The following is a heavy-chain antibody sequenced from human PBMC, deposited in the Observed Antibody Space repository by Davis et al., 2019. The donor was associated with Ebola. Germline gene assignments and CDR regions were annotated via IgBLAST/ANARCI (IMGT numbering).Heavy chain of an antibody. J-gene: IGHJ6*02. CDR2: IYYSGST. V-gene: IGHV4-59*01. Sequence: MPSETLSLTCTVSGGSISNYYWSWIRQPPGKGLEWIGYIYYSGSTNYNPSLKSRVTISVDTSKNQFSLKLSSVTAADTAVYYCARYGGNEGYSGSYWGYYYYGMDVWGQGTTVTVSS. D-gene: IGHD1-26*01. CDR1: GGSISNYY. CDR3: ARYGGNEGYSGSYWGYYYYGMDV.